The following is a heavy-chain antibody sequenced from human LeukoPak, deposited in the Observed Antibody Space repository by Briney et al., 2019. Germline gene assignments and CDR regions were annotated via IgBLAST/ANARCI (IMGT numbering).Heavy chain of an antibody. J-gene: IGHJ3*02. CDR1: GGSIISYH. V-gene: IGHV4-59*01. CDR3: ARGTPWGGPNLPDAFDI. D-gene: IGHD2-15*01. Sequence: SETLSLTCTVSGGSIISYHWSWIRQPPGKGLEWIGHIFYSGTTNYNPSLQSRVTISVDTSNNQFFLKLSSVTAADTAVYYCARGTPWGGPNLPDAFDIWGHGTMVTVSS. CDR2: IFYSGTT.